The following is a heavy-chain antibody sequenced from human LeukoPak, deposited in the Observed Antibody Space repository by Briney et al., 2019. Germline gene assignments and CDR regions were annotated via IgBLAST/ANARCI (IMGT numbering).Heavy chain of an antibody. CDR3: AIGEWELLPLDY. D-gene: IGHD1-26*01. CDR2: IYYSGST. V-gene: IGHV4-39*01. J-gene: IGHJ4*02. CDR1: GGSMSSISYY. Sequence: SETLSLTCTVSGGSMSSISYYWGWIRQPPGKGLEWIGSIYYSGSTYYNPSLKSRVTISVDTSKNQFSLKLSSVTAADTAVYYCAIGEWELLPLDYWGQGTLVTVSS.